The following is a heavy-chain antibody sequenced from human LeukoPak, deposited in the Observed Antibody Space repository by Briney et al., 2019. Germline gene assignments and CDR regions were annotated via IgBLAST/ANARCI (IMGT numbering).Heavy chain of an antibody. CDR2: ISSNGDNT. CDR1: GFTFSTYV. Sequence: GGSLRLSCSVSGFTFSTYVMHWVRQAPGEGLGYVSAISSNGDNTYYADSVKGRFTISRDNSKNTLYLQMSSLRPDDTAVYFCVRGTGYWGQGTLVTVSS. CDR3: VRGTGY. V-gene: IGHV3-64D*06. J-gene: IGHJ4*02.